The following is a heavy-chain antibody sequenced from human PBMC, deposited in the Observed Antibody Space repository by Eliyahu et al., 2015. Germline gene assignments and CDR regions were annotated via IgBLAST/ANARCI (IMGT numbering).Heavy chain of an antibody. D-gene: IGHD3-3*01. CDR2: IKSKTDGGTT. V-gene: IGHV3-15*01. CDR1: GFPFSXAW. J-gene: IGHJ4*02. CDR3: TTDLGLLLYDFWSGYYEDY. Sequence: EVQLVESGGGLVKPGGSLRLSCAASGFPFSXAWMXWVRQAPGKGLGWVGRIKSKTDGGTTDYAAPVKGRFTISRDDSKNTLYLQMNSLKTEDTAVYYCTTDLGLLLYDFWSGYYEDYWGQGTLVTVSS.